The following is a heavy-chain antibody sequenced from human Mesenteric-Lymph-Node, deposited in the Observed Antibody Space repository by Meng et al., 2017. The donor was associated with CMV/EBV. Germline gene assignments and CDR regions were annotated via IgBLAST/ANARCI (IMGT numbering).Heavy chain of an antibody. V-gene: IGHV3-48*03. Sequence: GESLKISCAASGFTFSTYEMTWVRQAPGKGLEFISFISGGGNTAYYATSVKGRFTTSRDNAKNSLFLQMNSLRVEDTAVYYCVRDMGWYRFDSWGQGTLVTVSS. D-gene: IGHD6-19*01. J-gene: IGHJ4*02. CDR1: GFTFSTYE. CDR2: ISGGGNTA. CDR3: VRDMGWYRFDS.